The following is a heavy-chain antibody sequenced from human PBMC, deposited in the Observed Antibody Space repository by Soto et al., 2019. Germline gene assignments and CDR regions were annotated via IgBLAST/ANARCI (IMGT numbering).Heavy chain of an antibody. CDR2: ISPYTGNT. V-gene: IGHV1-18*01. CDR3: AMLNLYVTPTPQDV. D-gene: IGHD3-16*01. J-gene: IGHJ6*02. Sequence: QVQLEQSGDEVKKPGASVKVSCKASGYIFVNYGIAWVRQAPGQGLEWLGWISPYTGNTTYATKVQGRLTLTTDTSTSTAFMDLGSLTSADTAVYYCAMLNLYVTPTPQDVWGQGTTVTVSS. CDR1: GYIFVNYG.